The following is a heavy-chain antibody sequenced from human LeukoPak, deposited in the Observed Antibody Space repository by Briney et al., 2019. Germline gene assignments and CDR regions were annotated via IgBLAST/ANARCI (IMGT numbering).Heavy chain of an antibody. J-gene: IGHJ6*02. D-gene: IGHD3-22*01. CDR3: ARVSQNQDYDTDDGMDV. V-gene: IGHV1-2*02. Sequence: ASVKVSCKSSGYTFTGYYMHWVRQAPGQGLEWMGWINPNSGGTNYAQKFQGRVTMTRDTSISTAYMELSRLRSDDTAVYYCARVSQNQDYDTDDGMDVWGQGTTVTVSS. CDR1: GYTFTGYY. CDR2: INPNSGGT.